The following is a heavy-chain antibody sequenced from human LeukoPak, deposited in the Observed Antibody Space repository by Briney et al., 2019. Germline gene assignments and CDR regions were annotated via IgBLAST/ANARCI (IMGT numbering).Heavy chain of an antibody. CDR1: GFTFSDHY. CDR2: VRDKANSYTT. CDR3: ARDGDYGEARY. V-gene: IGHV3-72*01. Sequence: GGSLRLSCAASGFTFSDHYMDWVRQAPGKGLEWVGRVRDKANSYTTEYAASVKGRFIVSRDESENSLYLRMNSLRAEDTAVYYCARDGDYGEARYWGQGTLVTVSS. D-gene: IGHD4-17*01. J-gene: IGHJ4*02.